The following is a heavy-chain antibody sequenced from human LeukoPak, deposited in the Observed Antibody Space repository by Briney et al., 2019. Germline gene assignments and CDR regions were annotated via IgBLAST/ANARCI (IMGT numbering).Heavy chain of an antibody. J-gene: IGHJ5*02. Sequence: PGGSLRLSCAASGFTFSSYSMNWVRRAPGKGLEWVSSISSSSSYIYYADSVKSRFTISRDNAKNSLYLQMNSLRAEDTAVYYCARGPDIVVVPAAMRFDPWGQGTLVTVSS. D-gene: IGHD2-2*01. CDR3: ARGPDIVVVPAAMRFDP. CDR1: GFTFSSYS. CDR2: ISSSSSYI. V-gene: IGHV3-21*01.